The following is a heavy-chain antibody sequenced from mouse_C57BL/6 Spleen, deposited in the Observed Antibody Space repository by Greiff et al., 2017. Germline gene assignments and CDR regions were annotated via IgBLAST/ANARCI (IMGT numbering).Heavy chain of an antibody. Sequence: VQLQQPGTELVKPGASVKLSCKASGYTFTSYWMHWVKQRPGQGLEWIGNINPSNGGTNYNEKFKSKATLTVDKSSSTAYMQLSSLTSEDYAVYYCARKDDGYYPYWYFDVWGTGTTVTVSS. CDR2: INPSNGGT. CDR1: GYTFTSYW. J-gene: IGHJ1*03. CDR3: ARKDDGYYPYWYFDV. V-gene: IGHV1-53*01. D-gene: IGHD2-3*01.